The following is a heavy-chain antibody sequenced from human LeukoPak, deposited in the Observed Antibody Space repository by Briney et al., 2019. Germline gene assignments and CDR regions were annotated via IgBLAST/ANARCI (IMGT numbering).Heavy chain of an antibody. V-gene: IGHV7-4-1*02. D-gene: IGHD3-22*01. CDR2: INTNSGKP. CDR3: ARYYYDSSGNGNYLDY. Sequence: GASVKVSCKASGYTFTSYAMHWVRQAPGQGLEWMGWINTNSGKPTYAQGFTGRFVFSLDTSVSTAYLQISSLKAGDTAVYYCARYYYDSSGNGNYLDYWGQGTLVTVSS. J-gene: IGHJ4*02. CDR1: GYTFTSYA.